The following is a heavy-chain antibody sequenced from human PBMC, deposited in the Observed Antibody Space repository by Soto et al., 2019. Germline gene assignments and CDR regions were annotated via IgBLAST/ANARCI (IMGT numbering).Heavy chain of an antibody. D-gene: IGHD5-12*01. CDR2: INHSGST. V-gene: IGHV4-34*01. J-gene: IGHJ3*02. CDR3: ARGPVSVEMATIRRGFDI. Sequence: SETLSLTCAVYGGSFSGYYWSWIRQPPGKGLEWIGEINHSGSTNYNPSLKSRVTISVDTSKNQFSLKLSSVTAADTAVYFCARGPVSVEMATIRRGFDIWGQGTMVTVSS. CDR1: GGSFSGYY.